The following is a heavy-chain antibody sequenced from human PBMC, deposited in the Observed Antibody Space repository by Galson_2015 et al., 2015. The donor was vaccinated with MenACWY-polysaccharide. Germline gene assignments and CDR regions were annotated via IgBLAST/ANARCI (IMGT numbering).Heavy chain of an antibody. CDR3: AKSGLPYYYYYYMDV. V-gene: IGHV3-30*18. Sequence: SLRLSCAASGFTFSGYGMHWVRQAPGKGLEWVALISYDGDVKYYADSVKGRFTISRDSSRNTPYLQMKSLRAEDTAVYYCAKSGLPYYYYYYMDVWGKGTTVTVSS. CDR2: ISYDGDVK. CDR1: GFTFSGYG. D-gene: IGHD3-16*01. J-gene: IGHJ6*03.